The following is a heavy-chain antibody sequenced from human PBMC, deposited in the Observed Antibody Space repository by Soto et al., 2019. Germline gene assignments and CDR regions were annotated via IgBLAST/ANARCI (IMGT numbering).Heavy chain of an antibody. Sequence: GALRLSCAASGFTFSSYAMSWVRQAPGKGLEWVSAISGSGGSTYYADSVKGRFTISRDNSKNTLYLQMNSLRDEDTAVYYCARDYSSLFPFDYCGQGTLVTVSP. CDR3: ARDYSSLFPFDY. D-gene: IGHD6-6*01. V-gene: IGHV3-23*01. CDR2: ISGSGGST. J-gene: IGHJ4*02. CDR1: GFTFSSYA.